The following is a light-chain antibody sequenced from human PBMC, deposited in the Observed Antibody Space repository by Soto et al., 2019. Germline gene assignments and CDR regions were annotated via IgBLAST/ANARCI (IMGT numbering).Light chain of an antibody. CDR2: DAS. J-gene: IGKJ4*01. Sequence: EIVLTQSPATLSLSPGERATLSCRASQSVSNYLTWFQQSPGQAPRLVIFDASNRATGIPARFSGSGSGTEFTLTISSLQSEDFAVYYCQQYNNWPLALTFGGGTKVDIK. CDR3: QQYNNWPLALT. CDR1: QSVSNY. V-gene: IGKV3D-15*01.